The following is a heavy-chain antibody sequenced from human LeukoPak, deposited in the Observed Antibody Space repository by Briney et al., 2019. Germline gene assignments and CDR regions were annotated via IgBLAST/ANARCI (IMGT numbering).Heavy chain of an antibody. CDR3: ARDLGWFYFDQ. V-gene: IGHV3-23*01. CDR1: GFTFDDYA. J-gene: IGHJ4*01. CDR2: LNSRSDSI. D-gene: IGHD3-3*01. Sequence: GGSLRLSCAASGFTFDDYAMHWVRQAPGKGLEWVSGLNSRSDSIYDADSVKGRFTISRDNSKNTLYLQMNSLRPEDTAIYYCARDLGWFYFDQWGHGTLVTVPS.